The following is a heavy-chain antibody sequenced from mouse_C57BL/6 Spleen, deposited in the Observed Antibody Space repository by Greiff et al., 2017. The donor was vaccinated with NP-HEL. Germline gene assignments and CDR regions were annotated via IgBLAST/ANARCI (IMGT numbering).Heavy chain of an antibody. CDR3: SRETVATPLDY. V-gene: IGHV1-22*01. Sequence: EVQLQQSGPELVKPGASVKMSCKASGYTFTDYNMHWVKQSHGKSLEWIGYINPNNGGTSYNQKFKGKATLTGNKSSSTAYMELRSLTSEDSSVYYCSRETVATPLDYWGQGTTLTVAS. CDR2: INPNNGGT. CDR1: GYTFTDYN. D-gene: IGHD1-1*02. J-gene: IGHJ2*01.